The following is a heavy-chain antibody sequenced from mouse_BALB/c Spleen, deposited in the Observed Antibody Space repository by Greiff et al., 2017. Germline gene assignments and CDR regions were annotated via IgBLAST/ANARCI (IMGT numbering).Heavy chain of an antibody. Sequence: VKLQESGAELARPGASVKLSCKASGYTFTSYWMQWVKQRPGQGLEWIGYINPSTGYTEYNQKFKDKATLTADKSSSTAYMQLSSLTSEDSAVYYCAMGGMDYWGQGTSVTVSS. CDR3: AMGGMDY. J-gene: IGHJ4*01. V-gene: IGHV1-4*01. CDR1: GYTFTSYW. CDR2: INPSTGYT. D-gene: IGHD1-1*02.